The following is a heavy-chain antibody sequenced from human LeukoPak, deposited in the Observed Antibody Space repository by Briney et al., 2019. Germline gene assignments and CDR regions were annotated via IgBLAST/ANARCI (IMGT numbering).Heavy chain of an antibody. D-gene: IGHD2-15*01. CDR3: ARGGVAGYYYYYGMDV. J-gene: IGHJ6*02. CDR2: MNPNSGNT. CDR1: EYTFTSYD. V-gene: IGHV1-8*01. Sequence: ASVKVSCKASEYTFTSYDINWVRQATGQGLEWMGWMNPNSGNTGYAQKFQGRVTMTRNTSISTAYMELSSLRSEDTAVYYCARGGVAGYYYYYGMDVWGQGTTVTVSS.